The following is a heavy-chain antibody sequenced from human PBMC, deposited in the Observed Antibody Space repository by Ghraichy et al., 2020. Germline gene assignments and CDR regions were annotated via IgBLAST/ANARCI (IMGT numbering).Heavy chain of an antibody. CDR1: GFTFTSHG. CDR3: AKAGVAHSSGYYRWLDS. V-gene: IGHV3-30*18. D-gene: IGHD3-22*01. CDR2: ISYRGDNQ. Sequence: GGSLRLSCAASGFTFTSHGMHWVRQAPGKGLEWVALISYRGDNQYYADSVKGRFTISRDNSENTLYLQMDSLRPEDTAVYYCAKAGVAHSSGYYRWLDSWGQGTPVTVSS. J-gene: IGHJ5*01.